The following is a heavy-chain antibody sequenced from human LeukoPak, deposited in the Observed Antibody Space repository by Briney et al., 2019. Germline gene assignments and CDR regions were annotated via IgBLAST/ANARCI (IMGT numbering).Heavy chain of an antibody. CDR1: GFTFKKYA. J-gene: IGHJ4*02. V-gene: IGHV3-64D*06. Sequence: GGCLRLSCSASGFTFKKYAMHWGRQAPGKGLEYVSAINSNGGSTYYADSVKGRFTISTDNSKNTLSLQMSRLRVEDTAVYYCVKDLYFDNSGYYSGAFDYWGEGGQGPASS. CDR2: INSNGGST. CDR3: VKDLYFDNSGYYSGAFDY. D-gene: IGHD3-22*01.